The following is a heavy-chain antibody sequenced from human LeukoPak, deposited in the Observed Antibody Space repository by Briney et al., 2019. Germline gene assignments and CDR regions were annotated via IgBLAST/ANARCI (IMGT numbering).Heavy chain of an antibody. CDR1: GGTFSSYA. J-gene: IGHJ3*02. Sequence: GASVKVSCKASGGTFSSYAISWVRQAPGQGLEWMGGIIPIFGTANYAQKFQGRVTITTDESTSTAYMELSSLRSEDTAVYYCARSSGYNGLGAFDIWGQGTMVTVSS. D-gene: IGHD3-22*01. V-gene: IGHV1-69*05. CDR3: ARSSGYNGLGAFDI. CDR2: IIPIFGTA.